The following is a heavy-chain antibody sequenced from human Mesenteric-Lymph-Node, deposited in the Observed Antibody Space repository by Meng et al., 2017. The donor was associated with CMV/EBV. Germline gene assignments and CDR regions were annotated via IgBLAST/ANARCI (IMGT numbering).Heavy chain of an antibody. CDR2: IDSDGSTT. CDR3: ATVLTGNFVFDH. J-gene: IGHJ4*02. D-gene: IGHD3-9*01. V-gene: IGHV3-74*01. Sequence: GESLKISCAASGFTFSNYWMHWVRQAPGKGLVWVSHIDSDGSTTTYADSVKGRFTISRDNAKNSLYLQMNSLGAEDTAVYYCATVLTGNFVFDHWGQGILVTVSS. CDR1: GFTFSNYW.